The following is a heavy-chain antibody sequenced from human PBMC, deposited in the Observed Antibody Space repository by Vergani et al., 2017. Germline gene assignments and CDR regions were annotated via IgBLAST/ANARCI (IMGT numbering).Heavy chain of an antibody. CDR3: ARVHYYDSSGYANWFDP. V-gene: IGHV4-59*01. Sequence: QVQLQESGPGLVKPSETLSLTCTVSGGSISSYYWSWIRQPPGKGLEWIGYIYYSGSTNYNPSLKSRVTISVDTSKNQFSLKLSSVTAADTAVYYCARVHYYDSSGYANWFDPWVQGTLVTVSS. D-gene: IGHD3-22*01. CDR2: IYYSGST. J-gene: IGHJ5*02. CDR1: GGSISSYY.